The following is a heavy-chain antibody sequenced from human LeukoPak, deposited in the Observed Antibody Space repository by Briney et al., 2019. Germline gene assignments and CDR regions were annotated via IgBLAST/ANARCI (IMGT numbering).Heavy chain of an antibody. J-gene: IGHJ4*02. CDR3: ARQSRGGYPANFDY. D-gene: IGHD2-15*01. V-gene: IGHV4-59*08. Sequence: SETLSLTCTVSSGSISTYYWSWIRQPPGKGLEWIGYVYYSGSTSYSPSLKSRVTISVDTSKNQFSLKLSSVTAADTAVYYCARQSRGGYPANFDYWGQGTLVTVSS. CDR1: SGSISTYY. CDR2: VYYSGST.